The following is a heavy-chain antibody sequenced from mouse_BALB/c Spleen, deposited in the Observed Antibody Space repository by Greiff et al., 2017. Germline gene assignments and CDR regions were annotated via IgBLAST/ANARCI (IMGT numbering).Heavy chain of an antibody. J-gene: IGHJ3*01. V-gene: IGHV5-4*02. CDR2: ISDGGSYT. CDR1: GFTFSDYY. Sequence: EVKLVESGGGLVKPGGSLKLSCAASGFTFSDYYMYWVRQTPEKRLEWVATISDGGSYTYYPDSVKGRFTISRDNAKNNLYLQMSSLKSEDTAMYYCARDEGAYYGNYGFAYWGQGTRVTVSA. CDR3: ARDEGAYYGNYGFAY. D-gene: IGHD2-1*01.